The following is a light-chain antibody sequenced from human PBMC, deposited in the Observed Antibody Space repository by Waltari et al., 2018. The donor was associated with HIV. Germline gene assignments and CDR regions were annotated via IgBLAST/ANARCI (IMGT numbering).Light chain of an antibody. Sequence: QSVLTQPPSVSGAPGQRVTISCTGSSSNIGAHYDVHWYQQLPGTAPKLLIYSNTKRPAGVPDRCSGSKSGTSASLAITGLQPEDEADYYCQSYDSSLSASIFGGGTQLTVL. V-gene: IGLV1-40*01. J-gene: IGLJ2*01. CDR2: SNT. CDR1: SSNIGAHYD. CDR3: QSYDSSLSASI.